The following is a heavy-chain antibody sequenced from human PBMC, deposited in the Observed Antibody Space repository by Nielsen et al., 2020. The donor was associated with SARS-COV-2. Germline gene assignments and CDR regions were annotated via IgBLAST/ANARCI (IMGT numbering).Heavy chain of an antibody. Sequence: ETLSLTCAASGFTFDDYGMSWVRQAPGKGLEWVFGINWNGGSTGYADSVKGRFTISRDNAKNSLYLQMNSLRAEDTALYHCATLLPGPYYYGMDVWGQGTTVTVSS. J-gene: IGHJ6*02. V-gene: IGHV3-20*01. D-gene: IGHD3-10*01. CDR1: GFTFDDYG. CDR3: ATLLPGPYYYGMDV. CDR2: INWNGGST.